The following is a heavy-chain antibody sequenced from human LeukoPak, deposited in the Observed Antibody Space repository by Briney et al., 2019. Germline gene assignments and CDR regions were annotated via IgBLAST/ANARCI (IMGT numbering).Heavy chain of an antibody. D-gene: IGHD5-12*01. Sequence: SGTLSLTCSVSGGSIGSYHWNWIRQASGKGLEWIGIVFNNGGTKHNPSLKSRVAISVDTSENQFALKLSSVTAADTAVYYCVASYGGYVLDYWGQGALVIVSS. CDR1: GGSIGSYH. CDR3: VASYGGYVLDY. CDR2: VFNNGGT. V-gene: IGHV4-59*01. J-gene: IGHJ4*02.